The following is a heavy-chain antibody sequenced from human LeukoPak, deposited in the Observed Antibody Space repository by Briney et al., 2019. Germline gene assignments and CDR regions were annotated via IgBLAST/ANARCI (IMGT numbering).Heavy chain of an antibody. Sequence: PGGSLRLSCAASGFTFSSCVMNWVRQAPGKGLEWVSGISGSGGITHYADSVRGRFTISRDDSKNTLYLQMNSLRAEDTAVYYCAKAFYSDSSGWFDYWGQGTLVTVSS. D-gene: IGHD3-22*01. CDR1: GFTFSSCV. CDR3: AKAFYSDSSGWFDY. V-gene: IGHV3-23*01. CDR2: ISGSGGIT. J-gene: IGHJ4*02.